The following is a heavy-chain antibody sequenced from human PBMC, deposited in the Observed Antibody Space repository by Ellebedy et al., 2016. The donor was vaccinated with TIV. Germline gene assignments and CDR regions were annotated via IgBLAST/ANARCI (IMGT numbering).Heavy chain of an antibody. J-gene: IGHJ4*02. CDR1: GFTFDDYA. V-gene: IGHV3-9*01. CDR3: AKAPSQQWLVPKFDY. Sequence: SLKISXAASGFTFDDYAMHWVRQAPGKGLEWVSGISWNSSSIGYADSVKGRFTISRDNAKNSLYLQMNSLRAEDTALYYCAKAPSQQWLVPKFDYWGQGTLVTVSS. CDR2: ISWNSSSI. D-gene: IGHD6-19*01.